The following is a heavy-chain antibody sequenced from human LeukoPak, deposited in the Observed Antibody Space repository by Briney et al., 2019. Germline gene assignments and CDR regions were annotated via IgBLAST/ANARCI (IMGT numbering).Heavy chain of an antibody. V-gene: IGHV4-39*01. Sequence: SETLSLTCTVSGGSISSSSYYWGWIRQPPGKGLEWIGSIYYSGSTYYNPSLKSRVTISVDTSKNQFSLKLSSVTAADTAVYYCARLRSDIVVVPAAIFDYWGQGALVTVSS. D-gene: IGHD2-2*02. CDR1: GGSISSSSYY. J-gene: IGHJ4*02. CDR2: IYYSGST. CDR3: ARLRSDIVVVPAAIFDY.